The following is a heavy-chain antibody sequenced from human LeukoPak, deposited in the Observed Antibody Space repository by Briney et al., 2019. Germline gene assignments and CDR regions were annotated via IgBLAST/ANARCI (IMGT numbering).Heavy chain of an antibody. CDR2: IRSKAYGGTT. V-gene: IGHV3-49*03. D-gene: IGHD2-21*02. CDR1: GFTFGDYA. Sequence: GGSLRLSCTASGFTFGDYAMSWFRQAPGKGLEWVGFIRSKAYGGTTECAASVKGRFTISRDDSKSIAYLQMNSLKTEDTAVYYCTRVIVVVTAISSFDYWGQGTLVTVSS. CDR3: TRVIVVVTAISSFDY. J-gene: IGHJ4*02.